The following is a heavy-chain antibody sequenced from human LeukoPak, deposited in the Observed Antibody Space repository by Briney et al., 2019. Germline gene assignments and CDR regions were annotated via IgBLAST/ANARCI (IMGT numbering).Heavy chain of an antibody. CDR1: GFTFSNYA. J-gene: IGHJ4*02. Sequence: GGSLRLSCEASGFTFSNYAMSWVRQAPGMGLEWVAAITRSGGDTYYADSAKGRFTIFRDNSKNTLSPQMNSLRAEDKAVYYCAKADYGDFAFDYWGQGTLVTVSS. D-gene: IGHD4-17*01. CDR2: ITRSGGDT. V-gene: IGHV3-23*01. CDR3: AKADYGDFAFDY.